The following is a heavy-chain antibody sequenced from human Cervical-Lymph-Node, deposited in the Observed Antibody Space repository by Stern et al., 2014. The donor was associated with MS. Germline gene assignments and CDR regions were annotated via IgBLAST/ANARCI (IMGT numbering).Heavy chain of an antibody. V-gene: IGHV1-69*01. CDR2: TNPLFGTT. D-gene: IGHD3-22*01. CDR3: AGDRHSSGFDH. CDR1: GGTFSNYA. Sequence: VQLVESGAGVKKPGSSVTVSCKASGGTFSNYAITWFRQAPGRGLEWMGDTNPLFGTTNYAQKFQGRVTMTAHESTATAYMELSGLRSEDTAVYYCAGDRHSSGFDHWGQGTLVTVSS. J-gene: IGHJ4*02.